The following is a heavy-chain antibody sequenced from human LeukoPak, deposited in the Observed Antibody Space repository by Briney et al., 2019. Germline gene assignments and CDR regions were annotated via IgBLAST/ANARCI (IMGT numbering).Heavy chain of an antibody. Sequence: GGALMISFKGSGCRYTNYWITWVRPMPGEGLGGMGRIDPSDSYTNYSPSFQGHVTISADKSISTAYLQWSSLKASDTAMYYCARRAGRGNWADYWGQGTLVTVSS. V-gene: IGHV5-10-1*01. J-gene: IGHJ4*02. CDR2: IDPSDSYT. CDR3: ARRAGRGNWADY. CDR1: GCRYTNYW. D-gene: IGHD3-10*01.